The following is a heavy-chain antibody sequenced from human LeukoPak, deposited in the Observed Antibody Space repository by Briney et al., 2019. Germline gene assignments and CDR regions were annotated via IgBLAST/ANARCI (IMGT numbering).Heavy chain of an antibody. J-gene: IGHJ5*02. CDR3: ARAQSVNPMIEVDDKWFDP. CDR1: GFTFSSYW. CDR2: IYHSGST. V-gene: IGHV4-4*02. Sequence: GSLRLSCAASGFTFSSYWMHWVRQPPGKGLEWIGEIYHSGSTNYNPSLKSRVTISVDRSKNQFSLKLTSVTAADTAVYYCARAQSVNPMIEVDDKWFDPWGQGTLVTVSS. D-gene: IGHD3-22*01.